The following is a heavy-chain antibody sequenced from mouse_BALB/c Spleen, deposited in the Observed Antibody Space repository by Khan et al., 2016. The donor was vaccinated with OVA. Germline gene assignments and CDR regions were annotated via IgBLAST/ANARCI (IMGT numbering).Heavy chain of an antibody. CDR2: INTYTGEP. D-gene: IGHD2-12*01. Sequence: QIQLVQSGPELKKPGETVKISCKASGYTFTNYGMDWVKQAPGKGLKWMGWINTYTGEPTYADDFKGRFAFSLETSASTAYLQINNLKNEDTATYFGRRREYYKSFAYWGQGTLVTVFA. J-gene: IGHJ3*01. CDR3: RRREYYKSFAY. CDR1: GYTFTNYG. V-gene: IGHV9-3-1*01.